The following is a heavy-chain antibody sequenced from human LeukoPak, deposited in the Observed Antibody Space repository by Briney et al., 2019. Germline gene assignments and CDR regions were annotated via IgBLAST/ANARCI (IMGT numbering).Heavy chain of an antibody. J-gene: IGHJ4*02. D-gene: IGHD2-2*01. Sequence: GGSLRLSCAASGFTFSNYNMNWDRQAPGKGLDWVSYISSTSGSTIYYADSVKGRFTISRDNAKNSLYLQMNSLRAEDTAVYYCARRYCSSTSCLLDYWGQGTLVTVSS. CDR1: GFTFSNYN. CDR3: ARRYCSSTSCLLDY. CDR2: ISSTSGSTI. V-gene: IGHV3-48*04.